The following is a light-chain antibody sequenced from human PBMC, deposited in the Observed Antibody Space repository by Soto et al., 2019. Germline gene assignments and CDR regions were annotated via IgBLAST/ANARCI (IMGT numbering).Light chain of an antibody. Sequence: QSVLTQPPSASGTPGQRVTISCSGSSSNIGSNTVSWYQRFPGTAPKLLIYNTNQRPSGVPDRFPGSKSGTSASLAISGLQSEDEADYYCAAWDDSLIGFYVFGTGTKVTVL. J-gene: IGLJ1*01. V-gene: IGLV1-44*01. CDR3: AAWDDSLIGFYV. CDR1: SSNIGSNT. CDR2: NTN.